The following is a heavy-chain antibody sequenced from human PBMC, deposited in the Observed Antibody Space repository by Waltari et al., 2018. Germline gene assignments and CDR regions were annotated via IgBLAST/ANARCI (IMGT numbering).Heavy chain of an antibody. CDR1: GFTFNNYW. D-gene: IGHD1-1*01. J-gene: IGHJ6*02. Sequence: EVQLVESGGGLVQPGGSLRLSCLASGFTFNNYWMTWVRQAPGKGLEGVANIKKEASEKYYVASVNGRFTISRDNAQNSLSLQMNSLRVEDTAVYFCMRGRGYTRSDYYSGMDVWGHGTTVTVS. CDR3: MRGRGYTRSDYYSGMDV. CDR2: IKKEASEK. V-gene: IGHV3-7*01.